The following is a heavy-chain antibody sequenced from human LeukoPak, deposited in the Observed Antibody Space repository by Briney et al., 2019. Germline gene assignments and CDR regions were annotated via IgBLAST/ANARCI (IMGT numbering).Heavy chain of an antibody. Sequence: GASVKVSYKASGYTFTGYYMHWVRQAPGQGLEWMGWINPNSGGTNYAQKFQGWVTMTRDTSISTAYMELSRLRSDDTAVYYCARGPYYGILTGHPYYFDYWGQGTLVTVSS. J-gene: IGHJ4*02. V-gene: IGHV1-2*04. D-gene: IGHD3-9*01. CDR3: ARGPYYGILTGHPYYFDY. CDR1: GYTFTGYY. CDR2: INPNSGGT.